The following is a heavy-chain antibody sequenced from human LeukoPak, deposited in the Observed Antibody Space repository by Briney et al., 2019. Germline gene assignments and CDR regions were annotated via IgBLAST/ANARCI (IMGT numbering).Heavy chain of an antibody. D-gene: IGHD2-15*01. J-gene: IGHJ1*01. CDR2: INPSGGST. V-gene: IGHV1-46*01. CDR3: AVGGYCSGGSCYSAIQH. Sequence: ASVKVSCKASGYTFTSYYMHWVRQAPGQGLEWMGIINPSGGSTSYAQKFQGRVTMTRNTSISTAYMELSSLRSEDTAVYYCAVGGYCSGGSCYSAIQHWGQGTLVTVSS. CDR1: GYTFTSYY.